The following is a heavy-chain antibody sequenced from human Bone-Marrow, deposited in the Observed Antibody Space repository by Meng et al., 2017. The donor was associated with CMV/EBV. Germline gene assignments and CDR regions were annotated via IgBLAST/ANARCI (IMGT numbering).Heavy chain of an antibody. D-gene: IGHD2-2*01. J-gene: IGHJ4*02. CDR2: IYSGGSST. CDR1: GFTFSSYA. CDR3: ATSKSTILGYCSSAACHLEY. V-gene: IGHV3-23*03. Sequence: GGSLRLSCAASGFTFSSYAMSWVRQAPGKGLEWVSVIYSGGSSTYYADSVKGRFTISRDNSKNTLYLQMNSLRAEDTAVYYCATSKSTILGYCSSAACHLEYWGQGTLVTVSS.